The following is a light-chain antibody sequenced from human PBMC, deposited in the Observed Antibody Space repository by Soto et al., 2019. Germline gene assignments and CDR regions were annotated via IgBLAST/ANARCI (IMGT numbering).Light chain of an antibody. V-gene: IGKV3-11*01. Sequence: EIVLTQSPATLSLSPGERATLSCRASQSVDSYLAWYQQRPGQAPRLLIYDASSRATGIPARFSGSGSGTDFTLTICGLEPEDFADCYCQHRSNWPITFGQGTRLEIK. CDR2: DAS. J-gene: IGKJ5*01. CDR3: QHRSNWPIT. CDR1: QSVDSY.